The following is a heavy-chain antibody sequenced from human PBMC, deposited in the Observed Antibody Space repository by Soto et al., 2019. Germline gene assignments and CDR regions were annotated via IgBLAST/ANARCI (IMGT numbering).Heavy chain of an antibody. CDR2: ISPDGGST. CDR3: ARGQTWAHFDY. CDR1: GFTFSSYA. J-gene: IGHJ4*02. V-gene: IGHV3-64*01. D-gene: IGHD1-26*01. Sequence: EVQLVESGGGLVQPGGSLRLSCAASGFTFSSYAMHWVRQAPGKGLEYVSAISPDGGSTYYANSVKGRFTISRDNSKSTLYLQMGSLRAEDLAVYYCARGQTWAHFDYWGQGTLVTASS.